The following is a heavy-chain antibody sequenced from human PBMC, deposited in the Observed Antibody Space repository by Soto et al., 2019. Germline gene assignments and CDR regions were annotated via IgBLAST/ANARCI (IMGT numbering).Heavy chain of an antibody. J-gene: IGHJ4*02. D-gene: IGHD6-19*01. CDR1: GYTFTSYG. CDR2: ISGYNGNT. Sequence: QVQLVQSGAEVKKPGASVKVSCKASGYTFTSYGISWVRQAPGQVLEWMGWISGYNGNTNYAQKLQGRVTMTTYTSTSTAYMEMRSLRSADTAVYYCARENYLDQWLFDYWGQGTLVTVSS. V-gene: IGHV1-18*04. CDR3: ARENYLDQWLFDY.